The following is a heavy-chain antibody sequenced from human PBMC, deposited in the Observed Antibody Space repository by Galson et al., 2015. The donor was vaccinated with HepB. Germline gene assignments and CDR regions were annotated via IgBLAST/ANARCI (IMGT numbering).Heavy chain of an antibody. J-gene: IGHJ4*02. Sequence: SLRLSCAASGFTFSNAWMNWVRQAPGKGLEWVGRIKSKTDGGTTDYAAPVKGRFTVSRDDSKNTLFLQMNTLKTEDTAVYYCTTDSNDYESSGYYPRIDHWGPGTLVTVSS. V-gene: IGHV3-15*07. CDR3: TTDSNDYESSGYYPRIDH. CDR1: GFTFSNAW. CDR2: IKSKTDGGTT. D-gene: IGHD3-22*01.